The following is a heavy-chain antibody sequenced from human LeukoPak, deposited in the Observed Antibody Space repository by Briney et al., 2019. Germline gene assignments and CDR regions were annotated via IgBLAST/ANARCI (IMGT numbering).Heavy chain of an antibody. CDR2: ISRSGSST. CDR3: AKGGDILTGYYLYWYFDL. V-gene: IGHV3-23*01. D-gene: IGHD3-9*01. Sequence: GGSLRLSCAASGFAFSAYAMSWVRQAPGKGLEWVSAISRSGSSTDYADSVKGRFTISRDNSKNTLYLQMNSLRPEDTAVYYCAKGGDILTGYYLYWYFDLWGRGTLVTVSS. J-gene: IGHJ2*01. CDR1: GFAFSAYA.